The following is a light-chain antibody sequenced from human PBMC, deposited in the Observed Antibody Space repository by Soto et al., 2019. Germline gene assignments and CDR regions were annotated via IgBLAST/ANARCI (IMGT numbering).Light chain of an antibody. Sequence: QSVLTQPPSVSGAPGQRVTISCTGSSSNIGAGHVVHWYQQLPGRAPNLIIYGSSNRPSGVPDRFSGSKSGTSASLAITGLQAEDEDDYYCQSYDNGLSASVFGGGTKLTVL. CDR1: SSNIGAGHV. CDR3: QSYDNGLSASV. CDR2: GSS. V-gene: IGLV1-40*01. J-gene: IGLJ2*01.